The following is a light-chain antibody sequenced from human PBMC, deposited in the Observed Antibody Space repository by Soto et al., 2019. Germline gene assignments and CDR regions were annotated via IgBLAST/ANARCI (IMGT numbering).Light chain of an antibody. V-gene: IGKV3-15*01. CDR2: GAS. CDR3: QQYNNWPPWT. Sequence: EVVMTQSPASLSVSPGERVTLSCRARQNIRNNLAWYQQKPGQSPRLLISGASTREAGVPGRFSGSGSGTEFTLIISSLQSEDVAIYYCQQYNNWPPWTFGQGTKV. CDR1: QNIRNN. J-gene: IGKJ1*01.